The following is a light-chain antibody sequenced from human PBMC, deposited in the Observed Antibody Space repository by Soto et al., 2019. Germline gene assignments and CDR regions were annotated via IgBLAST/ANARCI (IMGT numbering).Light chain of an antibody. CDR3: CLYIGATTYV. CDR1: SSNIGSNY. J-gene: IGLJ1*01. CDR2: SDD. V-gene: IGLV1-44*01. Sequence: QSVLTQPPSASGTPGQRVTISCSGSSSNIGSNYVNWYQHLPGTAPKLLIYSDDQRPSGVPDRFSGSKSGTSASLAISGLQSDDEADYYCCLYIGATTYVFGTGTKVTVL.